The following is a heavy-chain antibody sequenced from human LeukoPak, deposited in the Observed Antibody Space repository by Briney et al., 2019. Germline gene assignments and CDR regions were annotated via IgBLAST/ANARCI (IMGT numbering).Heavy chain of an antibody. Sequence: SETLSLTCTVSGYSISSGYYWGWIRQPPGKGLEWIGSIYHSGSTYYNPSLKSRVTISVDTSKNQFSLKLSSVTAADTAVYYCARDRVRWPFDYWGQGTLVTVSS. CDR1: GYSISSGYY. J-gene: IGHJ4*02. CDR3: ARDRVRWPFDY. CDR2: IYHSGST. D-gene: IGHD3-10*01. V-gene: IGHV4-38-2*02.